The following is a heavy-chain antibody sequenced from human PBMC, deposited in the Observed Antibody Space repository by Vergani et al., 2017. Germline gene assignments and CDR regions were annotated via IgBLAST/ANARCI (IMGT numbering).Heavy chain of an antibody. D-gene: IGHD5-18*01. V-gene: IGHV3-21*01. CDR1: GFTFSSYS. CDR3: ARDENSLGR. CDR2: INSSSSYI. Sequence: EAQLVVSGGGLVKPGGSLRLPCAACGFTFSSYSMNWAREGPGKGLGWVSSINSSSSYIYYADSVKGRCTISRDNGKNSLYLQVDSLRADGTAVYYCARDENSLGRWGQGTLVTVSS. J-gene: IGHJ1*01.